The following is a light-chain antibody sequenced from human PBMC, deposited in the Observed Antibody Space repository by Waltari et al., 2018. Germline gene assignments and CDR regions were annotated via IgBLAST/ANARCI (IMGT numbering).Light chain of an antibody. CDR3: QQYDISPLT. V-gene: IGKV3-20*01. Sequence: RARPAVRTTCLAGDQQEPGEAPTLRIEGASSRATGILDRFSGRGSGTDVSLTISSLEPEDCAVYYCQQYDISPLTFGGGTKVETK. CDR1: PAVRTTC. CDR2: GAS. J-gene: IGKJ4*01.